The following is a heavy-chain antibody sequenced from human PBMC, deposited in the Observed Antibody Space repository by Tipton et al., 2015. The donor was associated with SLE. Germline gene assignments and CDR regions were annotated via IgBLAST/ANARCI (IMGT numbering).Heavy chain of an antibody. CDR3: ATTYDTFPAYFDY. CDR1: GGSISSYY. J-gene: IGHJ4*02. D-gene: IGHD3-22*01. V-gene: IGHV4-59*08. Sequence: TLSLTCTASGGSISSYYWSWIRQPPGKGLEWIGYIYYSGSTNDNPSPKSRVTISVDTSKNQFSLKLSSVTAADTAVYYCATTYDTFPAYFDYWGQGTLVTVSS. CDR2: IYYSGST.